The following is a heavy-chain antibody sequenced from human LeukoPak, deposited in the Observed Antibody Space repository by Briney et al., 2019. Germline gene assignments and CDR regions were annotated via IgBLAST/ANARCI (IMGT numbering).Heavy chain of an antibody. J-gene: IGHJ6*02. D-gene: IGHD3-16*01. CDR3: ARVGDWSNYFGMDA. CDR1: GFTFSGHS. Sequence: GGSLRLSCAASGFTFSGHSMTWDRQTPGKGLEWVSVIFGNGVKTYYADSLKGRFTISRDNSKSTLYLQMNSLRADDTAVYYCARVGDWSNYFGMDAWGQGTTVSLSS. V-gene: IGHV3-23*01. CDR2: IFGNGVKT.